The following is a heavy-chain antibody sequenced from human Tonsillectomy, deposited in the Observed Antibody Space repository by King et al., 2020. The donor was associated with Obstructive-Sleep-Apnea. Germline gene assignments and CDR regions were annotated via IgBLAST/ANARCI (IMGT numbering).Heavy chain of an antibody. D-gene: IGHD3-3*01. V-gene: IGHV3-23*04. CDR1: GFTFSSFV. CDR2: ISVSADST. J-gene: IGHJ4*02. CDR3: ARSYDFWSGPHD. Sequence: VQLVESGGGLVQPGGSLRLSCAASGFTFSSFVMNCVRQAPGKGREWVSGISVSADSTYYADSVKGRFTISRDNSKNTRYLQMNSLRAEDTALYYCARSYDFWSGPHDWGQGTLVTVSS.